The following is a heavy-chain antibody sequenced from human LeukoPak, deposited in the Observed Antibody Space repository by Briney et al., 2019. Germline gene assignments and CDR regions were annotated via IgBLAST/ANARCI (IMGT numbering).Heavy chain of an antibody. CDR1: GFSLSDHY. J-gene: IGHJ4*02. CDR2: ISSSSSYI. D-gene: IGHD3-22*01. CDR3: ARDLNDYYSYYYDY. Sequence: GGSLRLSCAASGFSLSDHYMNWVRQAPGKGLEWVSSISSSSSYIYYADSVKGRFTISRDNAKNSLYLQMNSLRAEDSAVYYCARDLNDYYSYYYDYWGQGTLVTVSS. V-gene: IGHV3-21*01.